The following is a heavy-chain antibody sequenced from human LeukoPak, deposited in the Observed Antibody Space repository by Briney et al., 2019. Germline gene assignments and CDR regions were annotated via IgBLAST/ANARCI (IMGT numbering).Heavy chain of an antibody. CDR3: ARDLAIAAAPYGMDV. J-gene: IGHJ6*02. CDR2: INPSGGRT. D-gene: IGHD6-13*01. CDR1: GYTFTRYY. Sequence: ASLKVSCKASGYTFTRYYLHWVRQAPGQGLEWMGIINPSGGRTNNAQQFQGRVTMTRDTSTSTVYVQLSSLRSEDTAVYYCARDLAIAAAPYGMDVWGQGTTVTVSS. V-gene: IGHV1-46*01.